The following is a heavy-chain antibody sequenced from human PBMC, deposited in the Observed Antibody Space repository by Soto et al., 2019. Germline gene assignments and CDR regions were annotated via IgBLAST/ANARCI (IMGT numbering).Heavy chain of an antibody. J-gene: IGHJ3*01. D-gene: IGHD2-2*01. CDR1: GFSLSSIGVG. Sequence: QITLKESGPTLVKPTQTLTLTCTFSGFSLSSIGVGVGWIRQPPGKALEWLGILYWDDDKYYSPSLKSRISIAKDTSKDQVVLTLTNMDPVDTATYYCAHTIVVVPTAHDAFDVWGQGTMVTVSS. CDR2: LYWDDDK. V-gene: IGHV2-5*02. CDR3: AHTIVVVPTAHDAFDV.